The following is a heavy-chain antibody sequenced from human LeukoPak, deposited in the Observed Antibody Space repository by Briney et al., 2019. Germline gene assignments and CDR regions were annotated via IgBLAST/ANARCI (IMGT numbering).Heavy chain of an antibody. Sequence: GASVKVSYKASGYTFTRYAMYWVCQAPGQRLEWMGWINAGNGNTKYSQKFQGRVTITRDTSASTAYMELSSLRSEDTAVYYCARATRNSGSLDYWGQGTLVTVSS. J-gene: IGHJ4*02. V-gene: IGHV1-3*01. CDR3: ARATRNSGSLDY. D-gene: IGHD3-10*01. CDR2: INAGNGNT. CDR1: GYTFTRYA.